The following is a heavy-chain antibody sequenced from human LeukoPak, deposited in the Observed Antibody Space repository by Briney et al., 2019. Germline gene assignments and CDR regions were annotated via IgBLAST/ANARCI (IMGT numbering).Heavy chain of an antibody. CDR1: GDSISTYH. CDR2: MQSSGNS. Sequence: SETLSLTCSVSGDSISTYHWNWIRKPPGKELEWIAFMQSSGNSNYNPSLKSRVTMFVDTSKNQFVLNLRSVTAADTAVYYCARDKRHSYGRYFDHWGQGMLVTVSS. J-gene: IGHJ4*02. D-gene: IGHD5-18*01. V-gene: IGHV4-59*01. CDR3: ARDKRHSYGRYFDH.